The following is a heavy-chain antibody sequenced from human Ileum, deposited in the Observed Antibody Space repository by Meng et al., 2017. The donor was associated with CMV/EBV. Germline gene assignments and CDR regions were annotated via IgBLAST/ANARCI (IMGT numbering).Heavy chain of an antibody. CDR2: IRGGSGGT. J-gene: IGHJ4*02. D-gene: IGHD5-24*01. Sequence: CAASGFTFSSYVMSPVRQAPGKGLEWVSAIRGGSGGTYFADAVKGRFTVSSDNSETTLYLQMNSLRVEDTAIYYCAKGFSIGYNYFDSWGQGTLVTVSS. CDR1: GFTFSSYV. CDR3: AKGFSIGYNYFDS. V-gene: IGHV3-23*01.